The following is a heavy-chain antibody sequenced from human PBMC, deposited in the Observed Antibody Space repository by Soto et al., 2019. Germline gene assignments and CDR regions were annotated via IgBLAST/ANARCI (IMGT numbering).Heavy chain of an antibody. CDR2: INAGNGNT. CDR1: GYTFTTYA. J-gene: IGHJ5*02. CDR3: ARDQGYFDSGGYYFP. D-gene: IGHD3-22*01. Sequence: SVKLSCKDSGYTFTTYALHWVRQAPGQRLEWMGWINAGNGNTKYSQKFQARVTITRDTSASTTYMELSSLTSEDTAVYYCARDQGYFDSGGYYFPWGQGTLVTVSS. V-gene: IGHV1-3*01.